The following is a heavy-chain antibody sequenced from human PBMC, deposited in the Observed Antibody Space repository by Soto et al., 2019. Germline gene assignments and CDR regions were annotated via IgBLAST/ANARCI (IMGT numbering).Heavy chain of an antibody. V-gene: IGHV1-18*01. CDR2: ISPYKGTT. CDR3: ARIRRRTDTTEARLDF. J-gene: IGHJ4*02. Sequence: QIQLVQSGSEVKTPGASVKVSCKVSGYTFTSYGLSWVRQAPGQGLEWVGWISPYKGTTNYTESLQGRVTLTTDTSTSTAYMELKSLTSDDTAVYFCARIRRRTDTTEARLDFWGQGSLVTVSS. CDR1: GYTFTSYG. D-gene: IGHD3-3*02.